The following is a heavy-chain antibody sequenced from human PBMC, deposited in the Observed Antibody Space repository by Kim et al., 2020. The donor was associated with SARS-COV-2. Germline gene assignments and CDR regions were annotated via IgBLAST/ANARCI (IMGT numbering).Heavy chain of an antibody. J-gene: IGHJ4*01. V-gene: IGHV3-33*05. CDR2: ISYDGSNK. CDR3: ARGLGSLDDGDLFEY. D-gene: IGHD4-17*01. Sequence: GGSLRLSCAASGFTFSTYGMHWVRQAPGKGLEWVAVISYDGSNKYYADSVKGRFTISRDNSKNTLYLQMSSLRAEDTAVYHCARGLGSLDDGDLFEYWG. CDR1: GFTFSTYG.